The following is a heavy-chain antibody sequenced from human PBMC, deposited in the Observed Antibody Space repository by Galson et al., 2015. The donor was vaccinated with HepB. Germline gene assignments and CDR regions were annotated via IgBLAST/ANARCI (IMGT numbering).Heavy chain of an antibody. V-gene: IGHV3-48*02. CDR2: SSTI. D-gene: IGHD6-19*01. J-gene: IGHJ3*02. Sequence: SSTIYYADSVRGRFTISRDNAKNSLYLQMNSLRDEDTAVYYCARDHNSDWYGDVSDIWGQGTVVTVSS. CDR3: ARDHNSDWYGDVSDI.